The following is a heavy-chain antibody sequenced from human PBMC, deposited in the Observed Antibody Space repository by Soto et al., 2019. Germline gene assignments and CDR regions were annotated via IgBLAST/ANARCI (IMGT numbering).Heavy chain of an antibody. CDR2: IAGGGHTI. CDR3: ARDPISGSFDY. Sequence: GGSLRLSCAASGFPFHSYSMNWVRQAPGRGLEWVSYIAGGGHTIYYADSVKGRFTISRDDARSSLYLQMNSLRDDDTAIYYCARDPISGSFDYWGQGTLVTVSS. D-gene: IGHD6-19*01. J-gene: IGHJ4*02. CDR1: GFPFHSYS. V-gene: IGHV3-48*02.